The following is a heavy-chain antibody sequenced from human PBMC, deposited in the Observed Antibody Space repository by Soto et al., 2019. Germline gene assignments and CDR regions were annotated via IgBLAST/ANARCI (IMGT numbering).Heavy chain of an antibody. D-gene: IGHD2-21*02. CDR3: ARARFRVTPYGMDV. CDR2: IHYSGST. CDR1: GDSISSDY. Sequence: QVQLQESGPGLVKPSETLSLICTVSGDSISSDYWSWIRQPPGKGLGWIGYIHYSGSTNYNPSLKRRVTISVDTSKNQFSLKLNSVTAADTAVYYCARARFRVTPYGMDVWGQGTTVTVSS. J-gene: IGHJ6*02. V-gene: IGHV4-59*01.